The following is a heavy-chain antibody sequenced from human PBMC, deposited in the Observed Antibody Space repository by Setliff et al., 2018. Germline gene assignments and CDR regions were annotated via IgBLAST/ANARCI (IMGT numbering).Heavy chain of an antibody. CDR1: GGSITSGRYY. D-gene: IGHD6-19*01. Sequence: PSETLSLTCTVSGGSITSGRYYWGWIRQPPGQGLEWIASIHYSENTYYNPSLKTRVTTSVDTSKNQFSLKLSFVTAADTAVYYCARGNSRSSVWYVVPHFDYWGQGTLVTVSS. CDR3: ARGNSRSSVWYVVPHFDY. J-gene: IGHJ4*02. V-gene: IGHV4-39*01. CDR2: IHYSENT.